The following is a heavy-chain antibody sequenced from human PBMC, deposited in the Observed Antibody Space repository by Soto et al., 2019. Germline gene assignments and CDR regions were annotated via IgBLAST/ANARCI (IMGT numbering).Heavy chain of an antibody. V-gene: IGHV4-30-2*03. D-gene: IGHD3-10*01. J-gene: IGHJ6*02. Sequence: PSETLSLTCVVSGGSISSGGYSWSWIRQPPGKGLEWIGYIYYSGSTYYNPSLKSRVTISVDTSKNQFSLKLSSVTAADTAVYYCARTFRGVARYGMDVWGQGTTVTVSS. CDR1: GGSISSGGYS. CDR2: IYYSGST. CDR3: ARTFRGVARYGMDV.